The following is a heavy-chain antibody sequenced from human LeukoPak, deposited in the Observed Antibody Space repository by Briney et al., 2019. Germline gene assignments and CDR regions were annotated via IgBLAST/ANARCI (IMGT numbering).Heavy chain of an antibody. CDR3: ARDSLSSSWYKSVYYYYGMDV. CDR1: GYTFTSYD. D-gene: IGHD6-13*01. J-gene: IGHJ6*02. CDR2: MNPNSGNT. V-gene: IGHV1-8*01. Sequence: ASVTVSCTASGYTFTSYDINWVRQATGQGLEWMGWMNPNSGNTGYAQKFQGRVTMTRNTSISTAYMELSSLRSEDTAVYYCARDSLSSSWYKSVYYYYGMDVWGQGTTVTVSS.